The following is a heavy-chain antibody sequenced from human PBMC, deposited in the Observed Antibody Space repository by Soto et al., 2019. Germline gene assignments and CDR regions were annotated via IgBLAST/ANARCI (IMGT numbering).Heavy chain of an antibody. CDR1: GGSISSGGYS. D-gene: IGHD2-8*02. J-gene: IGHJ4*02. V-gene: IGHV4-30-2*01. CDR2: IHYSGST. Sequence: PSETLSLTCAVSGGSISSGGYSWTWIRQPPGKGLEWIGHIHYSGSTSYKPSLKSRVTISVDTSKNQFSLKLTSVTAADTAVYYCARDKITGLFDYWGQGTLVTVSS. CDR3: ARDKITGLFDY.